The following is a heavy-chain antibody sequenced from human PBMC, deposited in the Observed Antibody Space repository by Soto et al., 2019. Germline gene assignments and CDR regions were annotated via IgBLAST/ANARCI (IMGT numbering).Heavy chain of an antibody. CDR1: GGSFSGYY. CDR3: ARGRLSSYYYGSGLLKRGSYYYGMDV. Sequence: SETLSLTCAVYGGSFSGYYWSWIRQPPGKGLEWIGEINHSGSTNYNPSLKSRVTISVDTSKNQFSLKLSSVTAADTAVYYCARGRLSSYYYGSGLLKRGSYYYGMDVWGQGTTVTVS. D-gene: IGHD3-10*01. J-gene: IGHJ6*02. CDR2: INHSGST. V-gene: IGHV4-34*01.